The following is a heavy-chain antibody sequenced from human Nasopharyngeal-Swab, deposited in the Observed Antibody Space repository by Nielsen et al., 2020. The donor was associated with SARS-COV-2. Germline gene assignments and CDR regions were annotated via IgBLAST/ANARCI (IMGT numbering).Heavy chain of an antibody. CDR1: GFTVSTNY. CDR3: ARGGSSWDGLGFFDY. CDR2: IYSDGST. J-gene: IGHJ4*02. V-gene: IGHV3-53*01. Sequence: GGSLRLSCAASGFTVSTNYMSWVRQAPGKGLEWVSVIYSDGSTYYVDSVKGRFTISRDTSKNIVYLQMNGLRAEDTAVYYCARGGSSWDGLGFFDYWGQGTLVTVSS. D-gene: IGHD6-13*01.